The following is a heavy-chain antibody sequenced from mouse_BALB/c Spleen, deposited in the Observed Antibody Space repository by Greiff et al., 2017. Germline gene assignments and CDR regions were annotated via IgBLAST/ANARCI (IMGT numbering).Heavy chain of an antibody. J-gene: IGHJ2*01. D-gene: IGHD4-1*01. Sequence: DVMLVESGGGLVKPGGSLKLSCAASGFTFSDYYMYWVRQTPEKRLEWVATISDGGSYTYYPDSVKGRFTISRDNAKNNLYLQMSSLKSEDTAMYYCAREDRGWDENYWGQGTTLTVSS. CDR3: AREDRGWDENY. CDR2: ISDGGSYT. V-gene: IGHV5-4*02. CDR1: GFTFSDYY.